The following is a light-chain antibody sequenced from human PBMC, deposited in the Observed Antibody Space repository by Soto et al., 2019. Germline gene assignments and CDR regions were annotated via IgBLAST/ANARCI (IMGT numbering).Light chain of an antibody. CDR3: SSFTITSTWV. J-gene: IGLJ3*02. V-gene: IGLV2-14*01. CDR2: EVT. Sequence: QSALTQPASVSGSPGQSITISCTGTSSDFGGYKYVSWYQQHPGKAPKLIIFEVTKRPSGVSDRFSGSKSGNTASLTISGLQTEDEADYYCSSFTITSTWVFGGGTKVTVL. CDR1: SSDFGGYKY.